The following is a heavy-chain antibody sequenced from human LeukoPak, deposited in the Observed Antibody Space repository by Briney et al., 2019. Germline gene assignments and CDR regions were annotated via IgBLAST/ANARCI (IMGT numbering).Heavy chain of an antibody. J-gene: IGHJ3*02. CDR2: ISYDGINK. CDR1: GFTFSSYD. Sequence: GGSLRLSCVASGFTFSSYDIHWVRQAPGKGLEWVAVISYDGINKYYADSVKGRFTISRDNAKNTVYLQMNSLRAEDTAVYYCANGPSSTSWGDGFDIWGQGTMVTVSS. CDR3: ANGPSSTSWGDGFDI. V-gene: IGHV3-30*18. D-gene: IGHD2-2*01.